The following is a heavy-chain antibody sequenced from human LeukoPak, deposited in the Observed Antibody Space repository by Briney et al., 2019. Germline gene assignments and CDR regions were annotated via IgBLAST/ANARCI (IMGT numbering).Heavy chain of an antibody. CDR2: INHSGST. CDR1: GFPFSSYA. Sequence: GSLRLSCAASGFPFSSYAMTWVRQPPGKGLEWIGEINHSGSTNYNPSLKSRVTISVDTSKNQFSLKLSSVTAADTAVYYCARKVATSPFDYWGQGTLVTVSS. D-gene: IGHD5-12*01. CDR3: ARKVATSPFDY. V-gene: IGHV4-34*01. J-gene: IGHJ4*02.